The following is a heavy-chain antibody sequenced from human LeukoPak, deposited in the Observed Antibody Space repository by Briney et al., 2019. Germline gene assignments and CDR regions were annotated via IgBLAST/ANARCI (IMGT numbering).Heavy chain of an antibody. Sequence: SETLSLTCTVSGGSISSYYWRWLRQPAGKGLEWIGRIYTSGSTNYNPSLKSRVTMSVDTSKNQFSLKLSSVTAADTAVYYCARDRCSGGSCYLDYWGQGTLVTVSS. V-gene: IGHV4-4*07. J-gene: IGHJ4*02. CDR1: GGSISSYY. CDR2: IYTSGST. CDR3: ARDRCSGGSCYLDY. D-gene: IGHD2-15*01.